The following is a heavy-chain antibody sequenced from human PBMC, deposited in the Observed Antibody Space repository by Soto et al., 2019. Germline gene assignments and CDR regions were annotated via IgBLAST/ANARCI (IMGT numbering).Heavy chain of an antibody. D-gene: IGHD2-2*01. J-gene: IGHJ6*02. CDR1: GYTFTGYY. CDR3: ARDGVVQAHIRYYGMDV. CDR2: INPNSGGT. Sequence: GASVKVSCKASGYTFTGYYMHWVRQAPGQGLEWMGWINPNSGGTNYAQKFQGRVTMTRDTSISTAYMELSRLRSDDTAVYYCARDGVVQAHIRYYGMDVWGHGTTVTVSS. V-gene: IGHV1-2*02.